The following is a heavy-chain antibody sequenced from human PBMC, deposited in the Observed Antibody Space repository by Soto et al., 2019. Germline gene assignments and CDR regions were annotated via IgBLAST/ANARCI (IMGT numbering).Heavy chain of an antibody. J-gene: IGHJ6*02. D-gene: IGHD3-10*01. CDR1: GYTFTSYY. V-gene: IGHV1-46*01. Sequence: ASVKVSCKASGYTFTSYYMHWVRQAPGQGLEWMGIINPSGGSTSYAQKFQGRVTMTRDTSTSTVYMELSSLRSEDTAVYYCAREGGSASYSYYYYYGMDVWGQGTTVTVSS. CDR2: INPSGGST. CDR3: AREGGSASYSYYYYYGMDV.